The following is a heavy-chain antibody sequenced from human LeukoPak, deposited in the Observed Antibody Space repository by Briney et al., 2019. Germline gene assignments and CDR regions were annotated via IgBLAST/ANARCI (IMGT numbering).Heavy chain of an antibody. Sequence: PSETLSLTCTVSGGSISSSSYYWGWIRQPPGKGLEWIGSIYYSGSTYYNPSLKSRVTISVDTSKNQFSLKLSSVTAADTAVYYCARRGYCSGGSCYSGDYWGQGTLVTVSP. CDR3: ARRGYCSGGSCYSGDY. D-gene: IGHD2-15*01. CDR1: GGSISSSSYY. V-gene: IGHV4-39*01. J-gene: IGHJ4*02. CDR2: IYYSGST.